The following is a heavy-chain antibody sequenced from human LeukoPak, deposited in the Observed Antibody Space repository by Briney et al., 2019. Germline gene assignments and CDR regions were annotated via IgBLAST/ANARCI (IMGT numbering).Heavy chain of an antibody. CDR1: GFTVSSKY. J-gene: IGHJ2*01. CDR3: VSYDHQLSNWYFDL. V-gene: IGHV3-53*01. D-gene: IGHD1-1*01. Sequence: GGSLRLSCAASGFTVSSKYLTWVRQAPGKGLAGVSLIYSSGSTTYADSVKGRFIISRDNSGNTLYLQMNSLRAEDTAGYYCVSYDHQLSNWYFDLWGRGTLVTVFS. CDR2: IYSSGST.